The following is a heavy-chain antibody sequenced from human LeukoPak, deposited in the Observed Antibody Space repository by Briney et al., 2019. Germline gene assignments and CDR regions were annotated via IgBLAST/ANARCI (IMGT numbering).Heavy chain of an antibody. CDR3: ARDFGGVAGTWHDAFDI. CDR1: GFTFSSFE. V-gene: IGHV3-48*03. CDR2: ISSGGTTM. D-gene: IGHD6-19*01. Sequence: TGGSLRLSCAASGFTFSSFEMNWVRQAPGKGLEWVSYISSGGTTMYYADSVKGRFTISRDNAKNSLYLQMNSLRAEDTAVYYCARDFGGVAGTWHDAFDIWGQGTMVTVSS. J-gene: IGHJ3*02.